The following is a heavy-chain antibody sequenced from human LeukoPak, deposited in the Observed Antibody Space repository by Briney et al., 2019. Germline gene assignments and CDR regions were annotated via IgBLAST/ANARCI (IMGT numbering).Heavy chain of an antibody. V-gene: IGHV4-39*01. Sequence: SETLSLTCTVSGGSISSSSYYWGWIRQPPGKGLEWIGSIYYSGSTYYNPSPKSRVTISVDTSKNQFSLKLSSVTAADTAVYYCARHGYSYGTFDYWGQGTLVTVSS. J-gene: IGHJ4*02. CDR2: IYYSGST. CDR3: ARHGYSYGTFDY. CDR1: GGSISSSSYY. D-gene: IGHD5-18*01.